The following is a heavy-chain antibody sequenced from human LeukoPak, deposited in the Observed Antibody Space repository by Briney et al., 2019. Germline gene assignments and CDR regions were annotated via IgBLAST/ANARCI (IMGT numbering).Heavy chain of an antibody. CDR2: IFHRGGT. CDR3: ARDGSRRFDP. Sequence: SETLSLTCTVSNDSISSGDYYWNWIRQPPGKGLEWIGYIFHRGGTYYNPSLKSRVTISVDRSKNQFSLKLSSVTAADTAVYYCARDGSRRFDPWGQGTLVTVSS. V-gene: IGHV4-30-4*01. CDR1: NDSISSGDYY. J-gene: IGHJ5*02. D-gene: IGHD1-26*01.